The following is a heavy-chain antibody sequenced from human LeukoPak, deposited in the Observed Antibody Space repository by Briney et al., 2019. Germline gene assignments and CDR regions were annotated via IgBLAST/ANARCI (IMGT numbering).Heavy chain of an antibody. CDR3: ARDQPWEGGAFDI. Sequence: WRSLRLSCAASGFTFSSYAMHWVRQAPGKGLEWVAVISYDGNNKYYADSVKGRFTISRDNSKYTLYLQMNSLRADDTAVYYCARDQPWEGGAFDIWGQGTMVTVSS. J-gene: IGHJ3*02. CDR2: ISYDGNNK. V-gene: IGHV3-30-3*01. D-gene: IGHD1-26*01. CDR1: GFTFSSYA.